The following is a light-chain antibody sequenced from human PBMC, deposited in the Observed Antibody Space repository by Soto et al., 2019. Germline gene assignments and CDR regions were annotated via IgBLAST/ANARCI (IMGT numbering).Light chain of an antibody. CDR2: EVR. CDR1: RSDVGAYNY. CDR3: SSYGSTSARYV. V-gene: IGLV2-14*01. J-gene: IGLJ1*01. Sequence: QSALAQPASVSGSPGQSITISCTGTRSDVGAYNYVSWYQQHPGKAPKLMIYEVRGRPSGVSNRFSGSKSGNTASLTISGLQAEDEGDYFCSSYGSTSARYVFGTGTKLTVL.